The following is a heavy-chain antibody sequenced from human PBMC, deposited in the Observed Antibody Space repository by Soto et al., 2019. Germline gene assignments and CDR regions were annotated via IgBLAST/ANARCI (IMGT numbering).Heavy chain of an antibody. CDR3: ARDDSGFSGSHYIDLFNY. CDR1: GYTFTSYG. Sequence: GASVKVSCKASGYTFTSYGISWVRQAPGQGLEWMGWISAYNGNTNYAQKLQGRVTMTTDTSAGTVYMQLSSLTSEDTAVYYCARDDSGFSGSHYIDLFNYWGQGALVTVSS. CDR2: ISAYNGNT. J-gene: IGHJ4*02. V-gene: IGHV1-18*01. D-gene: IGHD1-26*01.